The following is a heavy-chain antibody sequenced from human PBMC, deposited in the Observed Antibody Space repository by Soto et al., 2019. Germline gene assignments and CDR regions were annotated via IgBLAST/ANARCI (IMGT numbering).Heavy chain of an antibody. J-gene: IGHJ3*02. CDR2: INVGSGNT. V-gene: IGHV1-3*01. CDR3: ARDTETLGPRANDALDI. CDR1: GYTFSAYT. Sequence: QAQLVQSGAEMKKSGASVKVSCKAAGYTFSAYTMNWVRQAPGQSLEWMGWINVGSGNTRYSQNFQGRVSITRDTSASTVYMELTGLKSEDTAMYYCARDTETLGPRANDALDIWGQGTMVTVSS. D-gene: IGHD3-3*02.